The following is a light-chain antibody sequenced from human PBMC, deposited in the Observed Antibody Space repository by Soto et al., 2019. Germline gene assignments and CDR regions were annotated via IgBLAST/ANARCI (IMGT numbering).Light chain of an antibody. Sequence: DIQMTQSPSSLSASVGDRVTITCQASQDITSYLNWYQHKPGKAPKLLIYDASILEAGVPLRFSGSGSGTDFTLAISSLQPEDVATYYCQHCNYLPIFGPGTTVDFK. CDR1: QDITSY. CDR3: QHCNYLPI. CDR2: DAS. J-gene: IGKJ3*01. V-gene: IGKV1-33*01.